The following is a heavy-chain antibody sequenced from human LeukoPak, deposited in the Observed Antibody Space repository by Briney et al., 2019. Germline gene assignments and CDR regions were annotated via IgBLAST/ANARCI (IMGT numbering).Heavy chain of an antibody. Sequence: GASVKVSCKASGGTFSSYAISWVRQAPGQGLEWMGGIIPIFGTANYAQKFQGRVTITADESTSTAYMELSSLRSEDTAVYYCARDDQAYDSSGYRAFDIWGQGTMVTVSS. D-gene: IGHD3-22*01. CDR3: ARDDQAYDSSGYRAFDI. CDR1: GGTFSSYA. J-gene: IGHJ3*02. CDR2: IIPIFGTA. V-gene: IGHV1-69*13.